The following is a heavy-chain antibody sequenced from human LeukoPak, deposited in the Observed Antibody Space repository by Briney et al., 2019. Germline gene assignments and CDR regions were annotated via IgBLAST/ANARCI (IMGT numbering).Heavy chain of an antibody. V-gene: IGHV4-59*01. J-gene: IGHJ4*02. CDR3: ARAIAVAGAYYFDY. CDR2: IYYSGST. D-gene: IGHD6-19*01. CDR1: GGSISSYY. Sequence: PSETLSLTCTVSGGSISSYYWSWIRQPPGKGLECIGYIYYSGSTNYNPSLKSRVTISVDTSKNQFSLKLSSVTAADTAVYYCARAIAVAGAYYFDYWGQGTLVTVSS.